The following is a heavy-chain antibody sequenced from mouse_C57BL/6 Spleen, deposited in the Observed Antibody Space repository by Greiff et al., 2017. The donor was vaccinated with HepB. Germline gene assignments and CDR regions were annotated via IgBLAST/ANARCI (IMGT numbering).Heavy chain of an antibody. J-gene: IGHJ4*01. CDR3: TRWEGYYAMDY. Sequence: QVQLKESGAELVRPGASVTLSCKASGYTFTDYEMHWVKQTPVHGLEWIGAIDPETGGTAYNQKFKGKAILTADKSSSTAYMELRSLTSEDSAVYYCTRWEGYYAMDYWGQGTSVTVSS. CDR2: IDPETGGT. CDR1: GYTFTDYE. V-gene: IGHV1-15*01. D-gene: IGHD4-1*01.